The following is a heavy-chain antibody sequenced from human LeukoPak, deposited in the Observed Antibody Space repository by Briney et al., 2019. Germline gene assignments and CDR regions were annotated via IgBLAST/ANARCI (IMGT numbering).Heavy chain of an antibody. CDR1: GFTFSSYG. J-gene: IGHJ4*02. Sequence: PGGSLRLSCAASGFTFSSYGMHWVRQAPGKGLEWVAVIWYGGSNKYYADSVKGRFTISRDNSKNTLYLQMNSLRAEDTAVYYCAKGLYRAVAGTGFDYWGQGTLVTVSS. CDR2: IWYGGSNK. V-gene: IGHV3-33*08. CDR3: AKGLYRAVAGTGFDY. D-gene: IGHD6-19*01.